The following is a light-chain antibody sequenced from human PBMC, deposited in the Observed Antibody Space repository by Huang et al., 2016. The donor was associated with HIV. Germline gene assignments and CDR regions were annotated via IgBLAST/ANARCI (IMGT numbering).Light chain of an antibody. CDR2: AVS. Sequence: DIQMTQSPSSLSASVGDRVIITCRASQAINTYLNWCHQKVGKVPKLLISAVSSLQSGVPSRFSGTGSGAHFSLTISSLRPEDFATYYCQQSYSTPYTFGQGTKVEI. V-gene: IGKV1-39*01. CDR1: QAINTY. CDR3: QQSYSTPYT. J-gene: IGKJ2*01.